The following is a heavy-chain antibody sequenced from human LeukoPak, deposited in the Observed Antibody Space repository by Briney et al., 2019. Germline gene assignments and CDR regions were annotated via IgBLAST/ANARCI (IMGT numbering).Heavy chain of an antibody. CDR3: ARVAPLLWFGEPTPYYFDY. V-gene: IGHV4-39*07. D-gene: IGHD3-10*01. CDR2: IYYSGST. Sequence: SETLSLTCTVSGGSISSSSYYWGWIRQPPGKGLEWIGSIYYSGSTYYNPSLKSRVTISVDKSKNQFSLKLSSVTAADTAVYYCARVAPLLWFGEPTPYYFDYWGQGTLVTVSS. J-gene: IGHJ4*02. CDR1: GGSISSSSYY.